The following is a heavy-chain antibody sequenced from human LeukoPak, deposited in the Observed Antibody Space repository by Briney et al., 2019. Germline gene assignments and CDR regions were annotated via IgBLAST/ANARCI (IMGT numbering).Heavy chain of an antibody. CDR1: GDSVSNNRAA. D-gene: IGHD3-10*01. CDR3: ATEGGSGRLN. J-gene: IGHJ4*02. Sequence: SQTLSLTCAISGDSVSNNRAAWSWIRQSPSRGLEWLGRTYYRSKWYNDYAVSVKSRITINPDTSRNQFSLQLNSVTPEDTAVYYCATEGGSGRLNWGQGTLVTVSS. V-gene: IGHV6-1*01. CDR2: TYYRSKWYN.